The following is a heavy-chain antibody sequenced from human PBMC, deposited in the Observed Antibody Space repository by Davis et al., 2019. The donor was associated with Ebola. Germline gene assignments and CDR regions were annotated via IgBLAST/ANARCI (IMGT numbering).Heavy chain of an antibody. CDR1: GFTFSSYA. V-gene: IGHV3-7*01. D-gene: IGHD3-16*01. J-gene: IGHJ6*04. CDR2: IKQDGSEK. Sequence: GGSLRLSCAASGFTFSSYAMHWVRQAPGKGLEWVANIKQDGSEKYYVDSVKGRFTISRDNAKNSLYLEMNSLRAEDTAVYYCARDLGFTSNFYGMDVWGKGTTVTVSS. CDR3: ARDLGFTSNFYGMDV.